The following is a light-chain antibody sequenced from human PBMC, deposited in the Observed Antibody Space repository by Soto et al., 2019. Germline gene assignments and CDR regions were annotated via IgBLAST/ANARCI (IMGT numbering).Light chain of an antibody. J-gene: IGLJ2*01. CDR3: ATWDSSLTGEV. V-gene: IGLV1-51*01. CDR2: DSN. CDR1: SFNIGNNY. Sequence: QSVLTQPPSVSAAPGQKVTISCSGSSFNIGNNYVSWFQQLPGPAPKLLIYDSNKRPSGIPDRFSGSKSGTSATLDITGLQTGDEADYYCATWDSSLTGEVFGGGTKLTVL.